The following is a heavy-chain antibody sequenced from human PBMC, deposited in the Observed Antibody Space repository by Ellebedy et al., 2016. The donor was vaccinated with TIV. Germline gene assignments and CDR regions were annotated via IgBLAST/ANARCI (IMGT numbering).Heavy chain of an antibody. CDR1: GGSFSGYY. CDR2: VNQSGRT. Sequence: PETLSLTCAVYGGSFSGYYWSWVRQPPGKGLEWIGEVNQSGRTNYHPSLKSRVTISVDTSKNQFSLRLSSVTAADTAVYYCAEGRSGWYYFDYWGQGTLVTVSS. CDR3: AEGRSGWYYFDY. J-gene: IGHJ4*02. D-gene: IGHD6-19*01. V-gene: IGHV4-34*01.